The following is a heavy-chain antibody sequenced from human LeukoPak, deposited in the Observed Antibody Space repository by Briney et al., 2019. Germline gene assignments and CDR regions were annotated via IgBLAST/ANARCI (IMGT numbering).Heavy chain of an antibody. V-gene: IGHV4-59*01. Sequence: PSETLSLTCTVSGGSISSYYWSWIRQPPGKGLEWIGYIYYTGSTNYNPSLKSRVTISVDTSKNQFSLKLSSVTAADTAVYYCVREGSGSYVDYWGQGTLVTVSS. D-gene: IGHD1-26*01. J-gene: IGHJ4*02. CDR3: VREGSGSYVDY. CDR1: GGSISSYY. CDR2: IYYTGST.